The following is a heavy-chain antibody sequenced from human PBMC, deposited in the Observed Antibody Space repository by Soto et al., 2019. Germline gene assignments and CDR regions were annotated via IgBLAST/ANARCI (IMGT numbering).Heavy chain of an antibody. J-gene: IGHJ4*02. V-gene: IGHV3-30-3*01. D-gene: IGHD1-26*01. CDR2: ISYHGSNK. Sequence: PGGSVRLSCAASGFTFSSYAMHWVRQAPGKGLEWVAVISYHGSNKYYADSVKGRFTISRDNSKNTLYLQMNSLRAEDTSVYYCAKEGGLSGSYYISSSYYFDYWGQGTLVTVSS. CDR1: GFTFSSYA. CDR3: AKEGGLSGSYYISSSYYFDY.